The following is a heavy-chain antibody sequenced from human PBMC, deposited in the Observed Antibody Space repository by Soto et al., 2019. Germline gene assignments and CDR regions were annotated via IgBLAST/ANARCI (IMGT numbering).Heavy chain of an antibody. CDR2: IDSSGEK. V-gene: IGHV2-26*01. CDR3: ARRHLAVAVSPWFDP. J-gene: IGHJ5*02. CDR1: GLSITDSEMG. Sequence: QVTLKESGPVLVKPTETLTLRCTVSGLSITDSEMGVSWIRQPPGQPLEWLAHIDSSGEKSYRTFLKCRLAISKDTSKSQIVLTMTNMDPADTATYYCARRHLAVAVSPWFDPWGQGIPVTGSS. D-gene: IGHD6-19*01.